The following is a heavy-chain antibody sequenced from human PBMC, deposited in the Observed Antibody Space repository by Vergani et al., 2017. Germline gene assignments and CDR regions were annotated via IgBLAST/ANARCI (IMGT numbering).Heavy chain of an antibody. J-gene: IGHJ6*02. CDR1: GYTFTSYG. V-gene: IGHV1-18*04. Sequence: QVQLVQSGAEVKQPGASVKVSCKASGYTFTSYGISWVRQAPGQGLEWMGWISAYNGNTNYAQKLQGRVTMTTDTSTSTAYMELRSLRSDDTAVYYCEREPDNYVGTAGPNDCYYYGMDVWGQGTTVTVSS. CDR3: EREPDNYVGTAGPNDCYYYGMDV. D-gene: IGHD6-13*01. CDR2: ISAYNGNT.